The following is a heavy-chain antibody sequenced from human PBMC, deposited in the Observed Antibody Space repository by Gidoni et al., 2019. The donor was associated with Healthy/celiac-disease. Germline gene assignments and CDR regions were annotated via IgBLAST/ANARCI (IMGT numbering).Heavy chain of an antibody. D-gene: IGHD6-13*01. Sequence: EVQLVASGGVVVQLGGSLRLSCAASGFTFDAYAMHWVRQAPGKGLEWVSLISWDGGSTYYADSVKGRFTISRDNSKNSLYLQMNSLRAEDTALYYCAKDSSRAIAAKSSVFDYWGQGTLVTVSS. J-gene: IGHJ4*02. CDR3: AKDSSRAIAAKSSVFDY. V-gene: IGHV3-43D*03. CDR2: ISWDGGST. CDR1: GFTFDAYA.